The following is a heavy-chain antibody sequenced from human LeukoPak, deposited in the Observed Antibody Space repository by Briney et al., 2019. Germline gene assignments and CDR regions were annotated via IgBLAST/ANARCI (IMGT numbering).Heavy chain of an antibody. D-gene: IGHD6-19*01. V-gene: IGHV4-61*02. Sequence: SETLSLTCTVSGGSISSGSYYWSWIRQPAGKGLEWIGRSYTSGSTKYNPSLKSRVTLSIDTSKNQFSLKMSSVTATDTAVYYCAGDGYSSGWAFDPWGQGTLVTVSS. CDR1: GGSISSGSYY. J-gene: IGHJ5*02. CDR3: AGDGYSSGWAFDP. CDR2: SYTSGST.